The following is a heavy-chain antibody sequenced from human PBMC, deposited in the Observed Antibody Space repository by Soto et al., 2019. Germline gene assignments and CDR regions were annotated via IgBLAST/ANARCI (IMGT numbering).Heavy chain of an antibody. D-gene: IGHD4-17*01. CDR1: VGRYSTFL. J-gene: IGHJ4*03. Sequence: SVKGSRKTFVGRYSTFLVSWGRPTPRQGFEWMRRIIPFFGTAEYSQKFEDRITITADESTNTVYMDLRSLTSEDTAIYYCARTATLDAGDTYDLDFWGQGTLVTVYS. V-gene: IGHV1-69*15. CDR2: IIPFFGTA. CDR3: ARTATLDAGDTYDLDF.